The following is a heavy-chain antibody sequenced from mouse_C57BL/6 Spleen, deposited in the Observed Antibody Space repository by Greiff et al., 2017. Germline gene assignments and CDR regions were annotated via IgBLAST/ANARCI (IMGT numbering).Heavy chain of an antibody. Sequence: QVQLQQSGPELVKPGASVKISCKASGYSFTSYYIHWVKQRPGQGLEWIGWIYPGSGNTKYNEKFKGKATLTADTSSSTAYMQLSSLTSEDSAVYYSARGGIYRDVDYRGQGTTLTVSS. D-gene: IGHD1-3*01. J-gene: IGHJ2*01. V-gene: IGHV1-66*01. CDR2: IYPGSGNT. CDR3: ARGGIYRDVDY. CDR1: GYSFTSYY.